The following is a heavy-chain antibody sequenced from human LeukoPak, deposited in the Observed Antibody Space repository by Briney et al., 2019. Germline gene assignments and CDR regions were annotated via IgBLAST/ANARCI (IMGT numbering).Heavy chain of an antibody. CDR1: GFTFSSYA. D-gene: IGHD3-3*01. CDR2: ITTSSRYI. CDR3: ARGTNFWSGPPWDY. V-gene: IGHV3-21*01. J-gene: IGHJ4*02. Sequence: PGGSLRLSCAASGFTFSSYAMHWVRQAPGKGLEWVSSITTSSRYIYYADSVKGRFTISRDNAKNSLYLQMNSLRVEDTAVYYCARGTNFWSGPPWDYWGQGTLVTVSS.